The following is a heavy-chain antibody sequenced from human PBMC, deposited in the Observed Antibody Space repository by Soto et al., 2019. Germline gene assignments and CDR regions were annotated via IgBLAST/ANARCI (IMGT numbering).Heavy chain of an antibody. D-gene: IGHD4-17*01. J-gene: IGHJ4*02. V-gene: IGHV3-30-3*01. CDR2: ISYDGSNK. CDR1: GFTFSSYA. CDR3: ARDGDLDY. Sequence: QVQLVESGGGVVQPGRSLRLSCAASGFTFSSYAMHWVRQAPGKGLEWVAVISYDGSNKYYADSVKGRFTISRDNSKNTLYLQMNSLRAEDTAMYYCARDGDLDYWGQGTLVTVSS.